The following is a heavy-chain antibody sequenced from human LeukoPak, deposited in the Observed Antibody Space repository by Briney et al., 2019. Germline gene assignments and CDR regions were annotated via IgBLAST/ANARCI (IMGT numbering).Heavy chain of an antibody. CDR3: ARSAVASGINYFDP. D-gene: IGHD6-13*01. J-gene: IGHJ5*02. V-gene: IGHV3-7*03. CDR2: INQDGSEI. CDR1: GFTFSNYW. Sequence: PGGSLRLSCAASGFTFSNYWMSWVRQAPGKGLEWLANINQDGSEIYYVDSVKGRFTISRDNAKNTLYLQTNSLRAEDTAMYYCARSAVASGINYFDPWGQGTLVTVSS.